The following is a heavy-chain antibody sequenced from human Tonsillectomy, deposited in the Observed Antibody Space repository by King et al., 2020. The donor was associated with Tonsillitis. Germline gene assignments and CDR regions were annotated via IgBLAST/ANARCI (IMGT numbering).Heavy chain of an antibody. J-gene: IGHJ4*02. V-gene: IGHV3-30-3*01. CDR1: GFTFSDYA. CDR3: ARSRYDRYCHDGYCYTPLAFDY. CDR2: ISYDGNNE. D-gene: IGHD2-15*01. Sequence: VQLVESGGGVVQPGRSLRLSCAASGFTFSDYAMHWVRQAPGKGLEWVTVISYDGNNEYYAHSVKGRFTISRDNSKSALYLKMNSLSTEDTALYYCARSRYDRYCHDGYCYTPLAFDYWGLGTLVSVSS.